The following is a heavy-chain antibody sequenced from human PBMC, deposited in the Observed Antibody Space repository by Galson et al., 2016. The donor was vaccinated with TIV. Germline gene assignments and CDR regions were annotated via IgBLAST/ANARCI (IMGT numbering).Heavy chain of an antibody. D-gene: IGHD2-2*01. CDR2: IKQDGSES. Sequence: SLRLSCAASGFTFSTYWMSWVRQAPGKGLEWVANIKQDGSESYYVDSVRGRFTISRDNAKNSLYLQMNSLRAEDTAVYYCVRKGQLADFCSTTSCSHDYWGQGTLVTVSS. V-gene: IGHV3-7*01. CDR1: GFTFSTYW. CDR3: VRKGQLADFCSTTSCSHDY. J-gene: IGHJ4*02.